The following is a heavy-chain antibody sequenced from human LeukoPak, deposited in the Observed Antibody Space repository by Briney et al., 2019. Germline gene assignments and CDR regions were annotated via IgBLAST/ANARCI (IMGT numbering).Heavy chain of an antibody. D-gene: IGHD3-22*01. V-gene: IGHV4-30-4*01. CDR3: ARGHPSSGYYLFS. J-gene: IGHJ5*02. Sequence: SQTLSLTCSVSGGSISSGDFYCSWIRQPPGKGLEWIGEINHSGSTNYNPSLKSRVTISVDTSKNQFSLKLSSVTAADTAVYYCARGHPSSGYYLFSWGQGTLVTVSS. CDR2: INHSGST. CDR1: GGSISSGDFY.